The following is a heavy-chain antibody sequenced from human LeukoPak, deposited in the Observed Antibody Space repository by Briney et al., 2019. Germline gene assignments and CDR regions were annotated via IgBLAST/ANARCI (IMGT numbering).Heavy chain of an antibody. CDR1: GFTFSSSA. D-gene: IGHD3-22*01. CDR3: ARDLAVVVILYYFDY. J-gene: IGHJ4*02. CDR2: ISGSGSGGST. V-gene: IGHV3-23*01. Sequence: PGGSLRLSCAASGFTFSSSAMSWVRQAPGKGLEWVSSISGSGSGGSTYYADSVKGRFTISRDNSKNTLYLQMNSLRAEDTAVYYCARDLAVVVILYYFDYWGQGTLVTVSS.